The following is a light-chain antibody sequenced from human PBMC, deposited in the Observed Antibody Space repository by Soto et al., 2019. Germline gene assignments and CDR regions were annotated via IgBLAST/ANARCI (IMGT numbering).Light chain of an antibody. CDR3: QQCSTPPLT. CDR2: DAS. Sequence: EIVLTQSPGTLSLSPGERVTLSCRASQIVTNNYLAWYQHKPGQPPRLLIDDASRRATGIPDRFSASGSGTDFTLTISRLEPEDFAVYYCQQCSTPPLTFGGGTKVELK. J-gene: IGKJ4*01. V-gene: IGKV3-20*01. CDR1: QIVTNNY.